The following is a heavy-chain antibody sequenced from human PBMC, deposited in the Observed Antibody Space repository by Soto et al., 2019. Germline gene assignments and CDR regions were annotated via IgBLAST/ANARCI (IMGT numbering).Heavy chain of an antibody. CDR2: IKSKIDGGRT. J-gene: IGHJ4*01. CDR1: GLTFTRAW. CDR3: PRDSDFNTTLVRFDF. V-gene: IGHV3-15*07. Sequence: EVHLVESGGDLVEPGGSLRLSCVVSGLTFTRAWIHWVRQAPGKGLEWVGRIKSKIDGGRTDFAAPVKGRFAISRDDSRDIVYLPMGNLKSEDTAVYYCPRDSDFNTTLVRFDFGGLGTLVTVPS. D-gene: IGHD1-1*01.